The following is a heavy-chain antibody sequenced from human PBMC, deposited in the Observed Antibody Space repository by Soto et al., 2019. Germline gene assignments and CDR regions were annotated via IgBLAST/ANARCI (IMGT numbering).Heavy chain of an antibody. CDR1: GGTFSSYA. V-gene: IGHV1-69*13. Sequence: ASVKVSCKASGGTFSSYAISWARQAPGQGLEWMGGIIPIFGTANYAQKFQGRVTITADESTSTAYMELSSLRSEDTAVYYCARAADYYDSSGYPRRSFDYWGQGTLVTVSS. CDR2: IIPIFGTA. CDR3: ARAADYYDSSGYPRRSFDY. D-gene: IGHD3-22*01. J-gene: IGHJ4*02.